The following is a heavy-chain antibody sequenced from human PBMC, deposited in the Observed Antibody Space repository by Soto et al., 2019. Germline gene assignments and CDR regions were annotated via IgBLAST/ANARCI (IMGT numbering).Heavy chain of an antibody. J-gene: IGHJ6*03. Sequence: QFHLQESGPGLVKPAETLSLTCTVSGGSISTSRNYWGWIRQPPGKGLEWIGSMYYSGRTYYNPSLKSRVTISADTPKNQFSLNLNSVTAADTAVYCCARGDTYYYYMGVWGKGTTVNVSS. CDR3: ARGDTYYYYMGV. CDR2: MYYSGRT. CDR1: GGSISTSRNY. D-gene: IGHD3-16*01. V-gene: IGHV4-39*01.